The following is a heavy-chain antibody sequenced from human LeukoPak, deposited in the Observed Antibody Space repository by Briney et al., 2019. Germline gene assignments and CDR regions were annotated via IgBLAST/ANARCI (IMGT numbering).Heavy chain of an antibody. V-gene: IGHV3-48*01. CDR3: ARHAATYYDILTGYDY. CDR1: GFTFSSYS. CDR2: ISSSSSTI. J-gene: IGHJ4*02. Sequence: GGSLRLSCAASGFTFSSYSMNWVRQAPGKGLEWVSYISSSSSTIYYADSVKGRFTISRDNAKNSLYLQMNSLRAEDTAVYYCARHAATYYDILTGYDYWGQGTLVTVSS. D-gene: IGHD3-9*01.